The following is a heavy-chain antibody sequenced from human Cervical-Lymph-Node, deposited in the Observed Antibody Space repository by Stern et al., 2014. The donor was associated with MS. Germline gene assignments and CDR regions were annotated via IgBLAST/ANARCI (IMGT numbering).Heavy chain of an antibody. CDR1: GASVGGGAWY. Sequence: QVQLQESGPGLVKPSQTLSLACAVSGASVGGGAWYWSWIRQPPGKGLEWLGHIHYSGTTYYKPSLKSRLIISLDTSKNQFSLNLTSVTAADTAVYYCAGAIGKYELLESFDMWGQGTMVTVSS. CDR2: IHYSGTT. V-gene: IGHV4-30-4*01. J-gene: IGHJ3*02. D-gene: IGHD1-1*01. CDR3: AGAIGKYELLESFDM.